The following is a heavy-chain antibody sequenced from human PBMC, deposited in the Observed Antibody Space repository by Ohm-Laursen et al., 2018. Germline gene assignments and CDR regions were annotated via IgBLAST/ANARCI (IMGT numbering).Heavy chain of an antibody. Sequence: SLRLSCTAAGFTVSNNYMSWVRQAPGKGLEWVSVIYTGGSSYYGDSVKGRFTISRDNSKNTLYLQMNSLRVEDTAVYYCARDTFHYGMDVWGQGTTVTVSS. J-gene: IGHJ6*02. V-gene: IGHV3-53*01. CDR2: IYTGGSS. CDR1: GFTVSNNY. CDR3: ARDTFHYGMDV.